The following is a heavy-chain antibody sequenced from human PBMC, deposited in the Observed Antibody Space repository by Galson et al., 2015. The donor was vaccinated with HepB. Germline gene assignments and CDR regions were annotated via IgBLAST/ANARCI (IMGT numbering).Heavy chain of an antibody. CDR1: GYTFTSYY. V-gene: IGHV1-46*04. J-gene: IGHJ3*02. CDR3: ARDRPTMVRGVITDAFDI. D-gene: IGHD3-10*01. CDR2: INPSGGST. Sequence: SVKVSCKASGYTFTSYYMHWVRQAPGQGLEWMGIINPSGGSTSYAQKLQGRVTMTRDTSTSTVYMELSSLRSEDTAVYYCARDRPTMVRGVITDAFDIWGQGTMVTVSS.